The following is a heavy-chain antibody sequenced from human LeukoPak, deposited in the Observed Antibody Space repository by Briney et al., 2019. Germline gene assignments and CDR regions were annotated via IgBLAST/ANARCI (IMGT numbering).Heavy chain of an antibody. D-gene: IGHD2-15*01. J-gene: IGHJ4*02. Sequence: SETLSLTCSVSGYSISSGYYWDWIRQPPAKGLEWIASSYHSGKSYYNPSLESRVTISVDTSKNEISLMLRSVTAADTAVYYCARALRHIQGYSFDYWGQGSLVTVSS. CDR2: SYHSGKS. V-gene: IGHV4-38-2*02. CDR3: ARALRHIQGYSFDY. CDR1: GYSISSGYY.